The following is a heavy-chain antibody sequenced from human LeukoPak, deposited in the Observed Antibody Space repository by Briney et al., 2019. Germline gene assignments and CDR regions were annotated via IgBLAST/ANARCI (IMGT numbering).Heavy chain of an antibody. J-gene: IGHJ6*02. CDR1: GYTFIGYY. CDR2: INPNSGGT. Sequence: GASAKVSCKASGYTFIGYYMHWVRQAPGQGLEWMGWINPNSGGTNYAQKFQGRVTMTRDTSISTAYMELSRLRSDDTAVYYCARAFYYYYGMDVWGQGTTVTVSS. V-gene: IGHV1-2*02. CDR3: ARAFYYYYGMDV.